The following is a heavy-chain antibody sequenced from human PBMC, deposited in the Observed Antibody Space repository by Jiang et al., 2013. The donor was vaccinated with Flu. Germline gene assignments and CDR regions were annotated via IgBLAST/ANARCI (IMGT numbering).Heavy chain of an antibody. CDR2: INHSGST. CDR1: GGSFSGYY. D-gene: IGHD3-22*01. J-gene: IGHJ4*02. V-gene: IGHV4-34*01. CDR3: SLIVGYDSSGNMGEFDY. Sequence: LLKPSETLSLTCAVYGGSFSGYYWSWIRQPPGKGLEWIGEINHSGSTNYNPSLKSRVTISVDTSKNQFSLKLSSVTAADTAVYYCSLIVGYDSSGNMGEFDYWGQGTLGHRLL.